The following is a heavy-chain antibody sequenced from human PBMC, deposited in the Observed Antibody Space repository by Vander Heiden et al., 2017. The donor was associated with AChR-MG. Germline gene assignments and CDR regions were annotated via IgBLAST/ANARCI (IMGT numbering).Heavy chain of an antibody. D-gene: IGHD6-6*01. Sequence: QVQLQQWGAGLLKPSETLSLTCAVYGGSFSGYYWSWIRQPPGKGLEWIGEINHSGSTNYNPSLKSRVTISVDTSKNQFSLKLSSVTAADTAVYYCARGHRFLIAARRWFDPWGQGTLVTVSS. CDR3: ARGHRFLIAARRWFDP. CDR2: INHSGST. CDR1: GGSFSGYY. V-gene: IGHV4-34*01. J-gene: IGHJ5*02.